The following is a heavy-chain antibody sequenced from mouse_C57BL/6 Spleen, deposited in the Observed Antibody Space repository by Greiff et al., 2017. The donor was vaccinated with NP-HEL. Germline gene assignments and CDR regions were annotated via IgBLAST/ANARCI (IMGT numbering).Heavy chain of an antibody. J-gene: IGHJ3*01. V-gene: IGHV10-3*01. CDR3: VRSSYSNYEAWFAY. CDR2: IRSKSSNYAT. D-gene: IGHD2-5*01. Sequence: EVQRVESGGGLVQPKGSLKLSCAASGFTFNTYAMHWVRQAPGKGLEWVARIRSKSSNYATYYADSVKDRFTISRDDSQSMLYLQMNNLKTEDTAMYYCVRSSYSNYEAWFAYWGQGTLVTVSA. CDR1: GFTFNTYA.